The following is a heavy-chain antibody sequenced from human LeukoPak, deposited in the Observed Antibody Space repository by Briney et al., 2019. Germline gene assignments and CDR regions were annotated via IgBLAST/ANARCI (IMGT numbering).Heavy chain of an antibody. D-gene: IGHD5-18*01. CDR1: GFTFSSYG. CDR3: VRDGVGLSYGPHALDY. J-gene: IGHJ4*02. V-gene: IGHV3-33*01. Sequence: GGSLRLSCAASGFTFSSYGMHWVRQAPGKGLEWVAVILSDGSKEFYTDSVKGRFTISRDNSKSTLYLQMNSLRAEDTAVYYCVRDGVGLSYGPHALDYWGQGTLVTVSS. CDR2: ILSDGSKE.